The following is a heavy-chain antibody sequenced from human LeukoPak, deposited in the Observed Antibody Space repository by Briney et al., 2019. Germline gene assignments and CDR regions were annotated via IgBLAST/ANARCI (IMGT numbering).Heavy chain of an antibody. Sequence: NAGGSLRLCCAASGFTFSDYYMRWIRQTPGKGLEWVSYISSSGSTIYYADSVKGRFTISRDNAKSSLYLQMNSLRAEDTAVYYCATWGLGYCSSTSCYSFDYWGQGTLVTVSS. V-gene: IGHV3-11*04. CDR2: ISSSGSTI. CDR3: ATWGLGYCSSTSCYSFDY. J-gene: IGHJ4*02. CDR1: GFTFSDYY. D-gene: IGHD2-2*01.